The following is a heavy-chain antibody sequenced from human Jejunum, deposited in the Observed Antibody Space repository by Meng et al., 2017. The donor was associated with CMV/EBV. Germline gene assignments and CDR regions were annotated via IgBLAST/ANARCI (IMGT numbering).Heavy chain of an antibody. Sequence: SGFTVSTNYMTWVRQAPGKGLEWVSVIYSGGGTYYADSVKGRFTISRDNSKNTLFLHMNSLRAEDTAIYYCARGGRGNSVLNFDFWGQGTLVSVSS. CDR2: IYSGGGT. CDR3: ARGGRGNSVLNFDF. D-gene: IGHD4-23*01. J-gene: IGHJ4*02. CDR1: GFTVSTNY. V-gene: IGHV3-53*01.